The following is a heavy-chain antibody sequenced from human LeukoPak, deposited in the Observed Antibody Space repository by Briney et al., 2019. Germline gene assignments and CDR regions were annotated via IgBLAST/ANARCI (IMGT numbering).Heavy chain of an antibody. J-gene: IGHJ4*02. CDR2: IYHGDLGT. Sequence: GESLKISCQVSEHGISNYWIGWVRQVPGKGLDWMGLIYHGDLGTEYSPSFQGQVTITADQSINTAYLQWTSLRTSDTAMFYCASTWGYWGQGTLVTVSS. V-gene: IGHV5-51*01. D-gene: IGHD2-15*01. CDR3: ASTWGY. CDR1: EHGISNYW.